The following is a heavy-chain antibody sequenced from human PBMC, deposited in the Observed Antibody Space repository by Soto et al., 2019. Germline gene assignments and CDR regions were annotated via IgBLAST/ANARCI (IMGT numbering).Heavy chain of an antibody. J-gene: IGHJ5*02. D-gene: IGHD2-2*01. Sequence: SQTLSLTCAISGDSVSSNSAALNWIRQSPSRGLEWLGRTYYRSKWYNDYAVSVKSRITINPDTSKNQFSLQLNSVTPEDTAVYYCARDFRVVVPAAPSNWFDPWGQGTLVTVSS. CDR3: ARDFRVVVPAAPSNWFDP. CDR2: TYYRSKWYN. V-gene: IGHV6-1*01. CDR1: GDSVSSNSAA.